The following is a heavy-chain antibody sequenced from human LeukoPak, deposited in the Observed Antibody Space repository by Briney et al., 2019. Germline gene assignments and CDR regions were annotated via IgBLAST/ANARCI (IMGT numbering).Heavy chain of an antibody. CDR1: GFSFSSYG. CDR2: IRYDGTNK. J-gene: IGHJ4*02. CDR3: ARGEDFDY. V-gene: IGHV3-30*02. Sequence: GGSLRLSCAASGFSFSSYGMHWVRQAPGKGLEWVAFIRYDGTNKYYADYVKCRITISRDNSKNTLFLQMNSLRAEDTAVYYCARGEDFDYWGQGALVTVSS.